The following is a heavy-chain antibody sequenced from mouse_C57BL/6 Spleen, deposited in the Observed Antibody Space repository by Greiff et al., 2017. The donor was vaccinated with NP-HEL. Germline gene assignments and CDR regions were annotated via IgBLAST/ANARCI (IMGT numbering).Heavy chain of an antibody. CDR1: GYTFTSYW. Sequence: VQLQQPGAELVRPGTSVKLSCKASGYTFTSYWMHWVKQRPGQGLEWIGVIDPSDSYTNYNQKFKGKATLTVDTSSSTAYMQLSSLTSEDSAVYYCARGDSWYFDVWGTGTTVTVSS. CDR3: ARGDSWYFDV. D-gene: IGHD3-3*01. V-gene: IGHV1-59*01. J-gene: IGHJ1*03. CDR2: IDPSDSYT.